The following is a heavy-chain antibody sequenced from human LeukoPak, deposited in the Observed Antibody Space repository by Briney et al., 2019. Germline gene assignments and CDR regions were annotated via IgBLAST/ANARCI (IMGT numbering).Heavy chain of an antibody. V-gene: IGHV3-23*01. D-gene: IGHD6-6*01. CDR1: GFTFSTYT. CDR2: ISGSGGST. J-gene: IGHJ4*02. CDR3: AKDREYIDMYNHY. Sequence: GGSLRLSCAASGFTFSTYTMNWVRQAPGKGLEWVSAISGSGGSTYYADSVKGRFTISRDNSKNTLYLLMNSLRAEDTAVYYCAKDREYIDMYNHYWGQGTLVTVSS.